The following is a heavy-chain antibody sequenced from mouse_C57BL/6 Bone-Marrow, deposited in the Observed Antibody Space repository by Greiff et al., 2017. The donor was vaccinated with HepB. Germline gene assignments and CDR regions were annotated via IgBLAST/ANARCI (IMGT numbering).Heavy chain of an antibody. CDR3: ARSPSDYPWFAY. Sequence: QVTLKESGPGILQSSQTLSLTCSFSGFSLSTSGMGVSWIRQPSGKGLEWLAHIYWDDDKRYNPSLKSRLTISKDTSRNQVFLKITSVDTADTATYDCARSPSDYPWFAYWGQGTLVTVSA. D-gene: IGHD2-4*01. CDR1: GFSLSTSGMG. J-gene: IGHJ3*01. V-gene: IGHV8-12*01. CDR2: IYWDDDK.